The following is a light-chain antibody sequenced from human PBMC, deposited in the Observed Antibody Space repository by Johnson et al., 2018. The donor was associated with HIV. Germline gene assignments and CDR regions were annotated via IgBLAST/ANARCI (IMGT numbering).Light chain of an antibody. CDR1: DSNIGNNY. Sequence: QSVLTQPPSVSAAPGQKVTISCFGSDSNIGNNYVSWYQQLPGTAPKLLIYENNKRPSGIPDRFSGSKSGTSATLGITGLQTGDEADYSCGTWDSSLRSGFFGTGTKVTVL. CDR3: GTWDSSLRSGF. J-gene: IGLJ1*01. V-gene: IGLV1-51*02. CDR2: ENN.